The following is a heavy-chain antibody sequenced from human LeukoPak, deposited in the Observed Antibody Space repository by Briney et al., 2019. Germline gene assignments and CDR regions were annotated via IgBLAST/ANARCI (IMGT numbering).Heavy chain of an antibody. CDR2: IYYSGST. Sequence: SETLSLTCTVSGGSISIHYWSWIRQPPGKGLEWIGYIYYSGSTNYNPSLKSRVTISVDTSKNQFSLKLSSVTAADTAVYYCARLRASSGYYSIDYWGQGTLVTVSS. J-gene: IGHJ4*02. CDR3: ARLRASSGYYSIDY. V-gene: IGHV4-59*08. CDR1: GGSISIHY. D-gene: IGHD3-22*01.